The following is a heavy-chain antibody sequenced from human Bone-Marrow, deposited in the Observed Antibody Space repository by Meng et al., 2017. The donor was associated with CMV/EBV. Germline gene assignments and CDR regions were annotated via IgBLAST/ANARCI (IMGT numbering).Heavy chain of an antibody. CDR3: ARDGAGERFDY. D-gene: IGHD1-14*01. J-gene: IGHJ4*02. CDR1: GFTVSSNY. Sequence: LLVGSGGGLSQPGGSLRLSCAASGFTVSSNYMRWVGQALGKGLEWVSVIYSGGSTYYADSVKGRFTISRDNSKNTLYLQMNSLRAEDTAVYYCARDGAGERFDYWGQGTLVPSPQ. V-gene: IGHV3-53*01. CDR2: IYSGGST.